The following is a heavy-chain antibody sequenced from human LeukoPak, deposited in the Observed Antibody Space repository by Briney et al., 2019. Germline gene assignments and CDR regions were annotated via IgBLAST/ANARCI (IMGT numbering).Heavy chain of an antibody. Sequence: GGYLSLSCAASGFTLSDHWMHWLGQAQGKGLVWVALIKIVGSNKTPAVSVKGLFTISRDNAKNTLYLQMNSLRVDDTAVYYCARDDNYYDGSAYSSGFDYWGQGDLVTVSS. CDR1: GFTLSDHW. CDR3: ARDDNYYDGSAYSSGFDY. J-gene: IGHJ4*02. D-gene: IGHD3-22*01. CDR2: IKIVGSNK. V-gene: IGHV3-74*01.